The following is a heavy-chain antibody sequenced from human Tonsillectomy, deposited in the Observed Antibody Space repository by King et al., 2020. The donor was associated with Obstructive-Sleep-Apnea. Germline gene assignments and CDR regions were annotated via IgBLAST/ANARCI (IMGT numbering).Heavy chain of an antibody. CDR3: ARVRIIDGSYSIDL. V-gene: IGHV1-2*02. CDR1: GYTFTGYY. D-gene: IGHD1-26*01. J-gene: IGHJ1*01. CDR2: INPNSGGT. Sequence: VQLVESGAEVKKPGASVKVSCKASGYTFTGYYIHWVRQAPGQGLEWMGWINPNSGGTNYAQKFQGRVTMTRDTSISTAYMELSSLKADDTAVYYCARVRIIDGSYSIDLWGQGTLVTVSS.